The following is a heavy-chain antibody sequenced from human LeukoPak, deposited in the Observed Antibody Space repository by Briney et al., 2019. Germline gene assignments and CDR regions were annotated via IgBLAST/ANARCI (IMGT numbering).Heavy chain of an antibody. J-gene: IGHJ4*02. D-gene: IGHD3-3*01. Sequence: GGSLRLSCSASEFTFSSYAMHWVRQAPGKGLEHVSTISSHGGSTYYADSVKGRFTISRDNSKNTLYLQMSSLRAEDTAVYYCAKDKGDFWSGHHYWGQGTLVTVSS. CDR1: EFTFSSYA. CDR2: ISSHGGST. CDR3: AKDKGDFWSGHHY. V-gene: IGHV3-64*04.